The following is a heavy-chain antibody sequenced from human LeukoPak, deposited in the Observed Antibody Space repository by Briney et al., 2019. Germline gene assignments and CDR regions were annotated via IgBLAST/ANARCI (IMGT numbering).Heavy chain of an antibody. CDR1: GYSFTNYW. Sequence: GESLKISCKGSGYSFTNYWIGWVRQMPGKGLEWMVIIYPGDSDTRYSPSFQGQVTISADKSISTAYLQWSSLKASDTAMYYCARLXIYYDSSGYYRSLGYYFDYWGQGTLVTVSS. V-gene: IGHV5-51*01. CDR2: IYPGDSDT. D-gene: IGHD3-22*01. J-gene: IGHJ4*02. CDR3: ARLXIYYDSSGYYRSLGYYFDY.